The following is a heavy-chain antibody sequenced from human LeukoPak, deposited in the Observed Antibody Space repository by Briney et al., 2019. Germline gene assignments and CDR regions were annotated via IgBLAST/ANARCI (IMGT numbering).Heavy chain of an antibody. V-gene: IGHV3-11*06. CDR1: GFTFSDYD. CDR3: ARDHYYDSTFDY. J-gene: IGHJ4*02. D-gene: IGHD3-22*01. CDR2: IISSSSYT. Sequence: GGSLRLSCAASGFTFSDYDMSWIRQAPGKGLEWVSYIISSSSYTNYADSVRGRFTISRDNAQNSLYLHMNSLRAEDTAVYYCARDHYYDSTFDYWGQGTLVTVSS.